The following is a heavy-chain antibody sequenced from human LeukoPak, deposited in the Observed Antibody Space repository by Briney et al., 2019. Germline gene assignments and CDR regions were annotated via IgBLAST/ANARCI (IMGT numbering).Heavy chain of an antibody. D-gene: IGHD4-17*01. V-gene: IGHV3-49*03. Sequence: GGSLRLSRTASGFTFGDYAMSWFRQAPGKGLEWVGFIRSKAYGGTTEYAASVKGRFTISRDDSKSIAYLQMNSLKTEDTAVYYCTRANYGDYGLNWFDPWGQGTLVTVSS. CDR2: IRSKAYGGTT. CDR1: GFTFGDYA. J-gene: IGHJ5*02. CDR3: TRANYGDYGLNWFDP.